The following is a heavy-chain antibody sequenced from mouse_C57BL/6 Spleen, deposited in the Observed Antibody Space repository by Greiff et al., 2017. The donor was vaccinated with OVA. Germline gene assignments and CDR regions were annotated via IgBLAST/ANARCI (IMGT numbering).Heavy chain of an antibody. CDR1: GYTFTSYW. CDR3: ARDYGYGDDWYFDV. Sequence: VQLQQPGAELVRPGTSVKLSCKASGYTFTSYWMHWVKQRPGQGLEWIGVIDPSDSYTNYNQKFKGKATLTVDTSSSTAYMQLSSLTSEDSAVYYCARDYGYGDDWYFDVWGTGTTVTVSS. D-gene: IGHD2-2*01. J-gene: IGHJ1*03. CDR2: IDPSDSYT. V-gene: IGHV1-59*01.